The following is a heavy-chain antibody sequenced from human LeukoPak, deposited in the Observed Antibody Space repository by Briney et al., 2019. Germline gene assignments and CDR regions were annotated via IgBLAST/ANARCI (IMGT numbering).Heavy chain of an antibody. J-gene: IGHJ4*02. Sequence: GGSLRLSCAASGFTFDGYAMHWVRQAPGKGLEWVSGISWDSGAIGYADSVKGRFTISRDNAKNSLYLQMDNLRAEDTALYYCAKDYGGNHWFDYWGQGTLVTVSS. CDR1: GFTFDGYA. CDR2: ISWDSGAI. V-gene: IGHV3-9*01. CDR3: AKDYGGNHWFDY. D-gene: IGHD4-23*01.